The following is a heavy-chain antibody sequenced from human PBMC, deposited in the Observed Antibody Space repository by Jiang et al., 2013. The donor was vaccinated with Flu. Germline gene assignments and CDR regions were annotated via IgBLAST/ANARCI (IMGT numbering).Heavy chain of an antibody. CDR2: ISWNSGSI. J-gene: IGHJ3*02. V-gene: IGHV3-9*01. CDR1: GFTFDDYA. Sequence: VQLVESGGGLVQPGRSLRLSCAASGFTFDDYAMHWVRQAPGKGLEWVSGISWNSGSIGYADSVKGRFTISRDNAKNSLYLQMNSLRAEDTALYYCAKSRGDTISPGGDAFDIWGQGTMVTVSS. CDR3: AKSRGDTISPGGDAFDI. D-gene: IGHD3-9*01.